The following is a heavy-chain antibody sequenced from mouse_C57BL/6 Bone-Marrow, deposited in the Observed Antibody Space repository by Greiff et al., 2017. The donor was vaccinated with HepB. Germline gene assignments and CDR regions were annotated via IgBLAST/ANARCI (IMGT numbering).Heavy chain of an antibody. CDR1: GFTFTDYY. CDR3: AREYGTWEAYYFHC. Sequence: EVQRVESGGCLVQPGGSLSLSCAASGFTFTDYYMSWVRQPPGKALEWLGFIRNKANGYTTEYSASVKGRFTISRDNSQSILYLQMNALRAEDSATYYCAREYGTWEAYYFHCWAQVTTLSDSS. CDR2: IRNKANGYTT. V-gene: IGHV7-3*01. D-gene: IGHD2-10*02. J-gene: IGHJ2*01.